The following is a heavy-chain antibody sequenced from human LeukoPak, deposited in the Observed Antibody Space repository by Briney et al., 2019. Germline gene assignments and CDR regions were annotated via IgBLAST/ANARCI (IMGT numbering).Heavy chain of an antibody. J-gene: IGHJ4*02. D-gene: IGHD2-15*01. CDR3: ARRYCSGGSCYVPYFDY. CDR1: GFTVSSNY. Sequence: GGSLRLSCAASGFTVSSNYMSWVRQAPGKGLEWVSVIYGGGGTYYADSVKGRFTISRDNSKNTLYLQMNSLRAEDTAVYYCARRYCSGGSCYVPYFDYWGQGTLVTVSS. V-gene: IGHV3-53*01. CDR2: IYGGGGT.